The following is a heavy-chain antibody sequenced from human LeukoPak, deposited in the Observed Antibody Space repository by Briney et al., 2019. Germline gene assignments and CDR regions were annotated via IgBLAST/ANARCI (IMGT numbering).Heavy chain of an antibody. CDR3: AKQLRKYQLLDFDY. J-gene: IGHJ4*02. V-gene: IGHV1-18*01. D-gene: IGHD2-2*01. CDR2: ISAYNGNT. Sequence: EASVKVSCKASGYTFTSYGISWVRQAPGQGLEWMGWISAYNGNTNYAQKLQGRVTMTTDTSTSTAYMELSSLRSEDTAVYYCAKQLRKYQLLDFDYWGQGTLVTVSS. CDR1: GYTFTSYG.